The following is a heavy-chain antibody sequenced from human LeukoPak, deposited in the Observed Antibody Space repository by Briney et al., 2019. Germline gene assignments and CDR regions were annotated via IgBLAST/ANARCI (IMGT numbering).Heavy chain of an antibody. J-gene: IGHJ5*02. CDR2: IYHSGIT. V-gene: IGHV4-38-2*02. CDR1: GYSISSGYY. D-gene: IGHD2-15*01. Sequence: SETLSLTCTVSGYSISSGYYWGWIRQPPGKGLEWIGTIYHSGITYYNSSLKGRVTISVDTSKNQFSLNLNSVTAADTAVYYCARGAPLICDWFDPWGQGTLVTVSS. CDR3: ARGAPLICDWFDP.